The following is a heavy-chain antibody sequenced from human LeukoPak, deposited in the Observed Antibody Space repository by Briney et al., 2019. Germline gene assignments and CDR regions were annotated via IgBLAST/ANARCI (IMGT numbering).Heavy chain of an antibody. J-gene: IGHJ4*02. D-gene: IGHD3-16*01. CDR2: IYYSGST. CDR1: GGSISSSSYY. Sequence: PSETLSLTCTVSGGSISSSSYYWGWIRQPPGKGLEWIGNIYYSGSTYYNPSLKSRVTISVDTSKNQFSLKLSSVTAADTAVYYCARLYTEYFDYWGQGTLVTVSS. CDR3: ARLYTEYFDY. V-gene: IGHV4-39*01.